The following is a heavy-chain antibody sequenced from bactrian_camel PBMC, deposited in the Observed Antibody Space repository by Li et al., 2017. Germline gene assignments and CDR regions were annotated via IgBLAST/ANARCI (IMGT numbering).Heavy chain of an antibody. Sequence: HVQLVESGGSSVRAGGSLRLSCAASGHSRGSNCVGWFRLPPGRAPAEREGIAAIRNSGGETWYHDSVKGRFTISQNKAKNTVYLQTNSLKPEDTAVYYCAAQYFTVMSGTLCTRDFGYWGQGTQVTVS. CDR2: IRNSGGET. J-gene: IGHJ6*01. D-gene: IGHD6*01. CDR3: AAQYFTVMSGTLCTRDFGY. V-gene: IGHV3-3*01. CDR1: GHSRGSNC.